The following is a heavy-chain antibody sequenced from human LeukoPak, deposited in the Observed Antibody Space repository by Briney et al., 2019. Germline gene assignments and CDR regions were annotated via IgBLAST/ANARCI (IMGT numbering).Heavy chain of an antibody. CDR1: GFTVSNNY. CDR2: IYSGGTT. Sequence: GSLRLSCAAAGFTVSNNYMSWVRQAPGKGLEWVSVIYSGGTTYYTDSVKGRFTISRDNSENTLYLQMNSLRAEDTAVYCCARGELARRFDDWGQGTLVTVSS. V-gene: IGHV3-66*02. J-gene: IGHJ4*02. D-gene: IGHD3-10*01. CDR3: ARGELARRFDD.